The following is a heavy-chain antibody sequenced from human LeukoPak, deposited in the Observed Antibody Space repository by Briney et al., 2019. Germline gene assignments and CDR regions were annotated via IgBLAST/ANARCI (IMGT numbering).Heavy chain of an antibody. D-gene: IGHD2-2*01. CDR2: IWYDGSNK. J-gene: IGHJ4*02. V-gene: IGHV3-33*06. CDR3: AKDLGCSSTSCYEGVGFDY. CDR1: GFTFSSYG. Sequence: GGSLRLSCAASGFTFSSYGMHWVRQAPGKGLEWVAVIWYDGSNKYYADSVKGRFTISRDNSKNTLYLQMNSLRAEDTAVYYCAKDLGCSSTSCYEGVGFDYWGQGTLVTVSS.